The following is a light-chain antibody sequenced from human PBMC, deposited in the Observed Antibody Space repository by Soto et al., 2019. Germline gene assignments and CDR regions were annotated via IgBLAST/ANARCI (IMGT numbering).Light chain of an antibody. Sequence: DIVMTQSPLSLPVTPGEPASISCRSSQSLLHSNGYNYLDRYLQKPGQSPQLLIYLGSNRASGAPDRISGSGSGTDFTLKISRVEAEDVGVYYCMQALQSPRTFGQGTRLEIK. J-gene: IGKJ5*01. CDR3: MQALQSPRT. V-gene: IGKV2-28*01. CDR2: LGS. CDR1: QSLLHSNGYNY.